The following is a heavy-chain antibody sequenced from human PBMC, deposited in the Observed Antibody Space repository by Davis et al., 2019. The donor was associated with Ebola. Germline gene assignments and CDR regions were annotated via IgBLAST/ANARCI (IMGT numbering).Heavy chain of an antibody. J-gene: IGHJ6*02. V-gene: IGHV4-39*01. CDR2: IYYSGST. Sequence: SETLSLTCTVSGGSISSSSYYWGWIRQPPGKGLEWIGSIYYSGSTNYDPSLKSRVTISVDTSKNQFSLKLSSVTAADTAVYYCARVVGSYYYGMDVWGQGTTVTVSS. D-gene: IGHD1-26*01. CDR3: ARVVGSYYYGMDV. CDR1: GGSISSSSYY.